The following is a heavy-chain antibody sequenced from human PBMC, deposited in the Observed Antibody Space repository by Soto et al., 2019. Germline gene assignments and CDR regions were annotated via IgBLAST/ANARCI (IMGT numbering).Heavy chain of an antibody. CDR3: AIRGASQWLKF. V-gene: IGHV4-34*01. J-gene: IGHJ4*02. CDR1: GGSFSGYY. Sequence: PSETLSLTCAVYGGSFSGYYWSWIRQPPGKGLEWIGEINHSGSTNYSPSFQGQVTISADKSISTAYLQWSSLKASDTAIYYCAIRGASQWLKFWGQGTLVTVSS. CDR2: INHSGST. D-gene: IGHD6-19*01.